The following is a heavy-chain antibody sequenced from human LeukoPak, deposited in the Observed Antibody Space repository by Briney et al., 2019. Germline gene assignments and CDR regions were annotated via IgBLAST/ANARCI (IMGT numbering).Heavy chain of an antibody. CDR1: GFTFSSYG. J-gene: IGHJ6*02. Sequence: HPGGSLRLSCAASGFTFSSYGMHWVRQAPGKGLEWVAVIWYDGSNKYYADSVKGRFTISRDNSKNTLYRQMNSLRAEDTAVYYCARSPGDYVFGMDVWGQGTTVTISS. D-gene: IGHD4-17*01. CDR2: IWYDGSNK. V-gene: IGHV3-33*01. CDR3: ARSPGDYVFGMDV.